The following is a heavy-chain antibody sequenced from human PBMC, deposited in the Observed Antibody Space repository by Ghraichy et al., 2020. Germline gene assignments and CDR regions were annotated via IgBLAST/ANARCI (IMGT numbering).Heavy chain of an antibody. Sequence: LTCAASGFTFSSYSMNWVRQAPGKGLEWVSSISSSSSYIYYADSVKGRFTISRDNAKNSLYLQMNSLRAEDTAVYYCALSGYRGFDLWGRGTLVTVSS. D-gene: IGHD5-18*01. CDR1: GFTFSSYS. CDR3: ALSGYRGFDL. CDR2: ISSSSSYI. V-gene: IGHV3-21*01. J-gene: IGHJ2*01.